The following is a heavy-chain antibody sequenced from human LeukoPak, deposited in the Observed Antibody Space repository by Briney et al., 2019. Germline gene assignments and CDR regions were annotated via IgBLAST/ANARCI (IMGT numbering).Heavy chain of an antibody. CDR2: IYSSGST. V-gene: IGHV4-59*01. D-gene: IGHD6-13*01. Sequence: SETLSLTCSVSGGSISNYFWTWIRQPPGKGLEWIGYIYSSGSTYYNPSLKSRVTISVDTSKNQFSLKLSSVTAADTAVYYCARGAAAATGDWFDPWGQGTLVTVSS. CDR1: GGSISNYF. CDR3: ARGAAAATGDWFDP. J-gene: IGHJ5*02.